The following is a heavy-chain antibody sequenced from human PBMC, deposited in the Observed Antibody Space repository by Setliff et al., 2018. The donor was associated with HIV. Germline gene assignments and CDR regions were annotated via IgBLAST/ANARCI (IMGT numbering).Heavy chain of an antibody. D-gene: IGHD1-26*01. CDR1: GYSISSGYY. CDR3: ARVPHRVVGTTTLLYHFDY. CDR2: LHHSGTT. Sequence: KPSETLSLTCAVSGYSISSGYYWAWIRQSPGKGLDWIGSLHHSGTTYYNPSLKSRVTISVDTTTNQLSLQVTSVTAVDTAVYYCARVPHRVVGTTTLLYHFDYWGLGTLVTV. J-gene: IGHJ4*02. V-gene: IGHV4-38-2*01.